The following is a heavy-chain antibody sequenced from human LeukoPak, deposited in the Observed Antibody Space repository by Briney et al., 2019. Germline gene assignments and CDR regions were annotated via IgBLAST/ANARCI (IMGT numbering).Heavy chain of an antibody. CDR2: IIPIFGTA. Sequence: ASVKVSCKASGYTFTSYGISWVRQAPGQGLEWMGGIIPIFGTANYAQKFQGRVTITADESTSTAYMELSSLRSEDTAVYYCAIGYSSGWYERGYFDYWGQGTLVTVSS. CDR3: AIGYSSGWYERGYFDY. V-gene: IGHV1-69*13. D-gene: IGHD6-19*01. CDR1: GYTFTSYG. J-gene: IGHJ4*02.